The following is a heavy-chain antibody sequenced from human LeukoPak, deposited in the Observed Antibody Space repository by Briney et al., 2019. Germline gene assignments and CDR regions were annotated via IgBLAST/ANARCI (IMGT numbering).Heavy chain of an antibody. Sequence: PGGSLRLSCAASGFTFSSYSMNWVHQAPGKGLEWVSSISSSSSYIYYADSVKGRFTISRDNAKNSLYLQMNSLRAEDTAVYYCARLGSGSYYIDNWGQGTLVTVSS. CDR2: ISSSSSYI. CDR1: GFTFSSYS. CDR3: ARLGSGSYYIDN. D-gene: IGHD3-10*01. V-gene: IGHV3-21*01. J-gene: IGHJ4*02.